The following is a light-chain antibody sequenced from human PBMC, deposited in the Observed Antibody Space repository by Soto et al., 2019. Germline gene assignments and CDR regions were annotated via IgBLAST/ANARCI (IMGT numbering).Light chain of an antibody. Sequence: QSALAQPASVSGSPGQSITISCTGASGYVGTYSLVSWYQQHPGKAPKVVIYEGHKRPSGVPDRFSGSTSVNTASLTISGLQTDDEADYYCRSYTSSSTYVFVPGTKVTVL. J-gene: IGLJ1*01. CDR1: SGYVGTYSL. CDR3: RSYTSSSTYV. CDR2: EGH. V-gene: IGLV2-14*02.